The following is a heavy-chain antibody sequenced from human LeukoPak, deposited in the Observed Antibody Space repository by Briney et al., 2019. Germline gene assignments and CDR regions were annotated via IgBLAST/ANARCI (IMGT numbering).Heavy chain of an antibody. D-gene: IGHD6-13*01. Sequence: GGSLRLSCAASGFTFSSHSMNWVRQAPGKGLEWVSYISRSSSTIYYADSVKGRFTISRDNAKNSLYLQMNSLRAEDTAVYYSARDAYSSSSLDYWGQGTLVTVSS. CDR3: ARDAYSSSSLDY. V-gene: IGHV3-48*01. CDR1: GFTFSSHS. CDR2: ISRSSSTI. J-gene: IGHJ4*02.